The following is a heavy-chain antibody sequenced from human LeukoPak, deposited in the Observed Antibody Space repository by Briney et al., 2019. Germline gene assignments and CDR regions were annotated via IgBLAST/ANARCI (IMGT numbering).Heavy chain of an antibody. D-gene: IGHD1-26*01. V-gene: IGHV3-30-3*01. CDR2: ISYDGSNK. Sequence: GGSLRLSCAASGFTFSSYATHWVRQAPGKGLEWVAVISYDGSNKYYADSVKGRFTISRDNSKNTLYLQMNSLRAEDTAVYYCAKDVGGTNFHYMDVWGKGTTVIVSS. J-gene: IGHJ6*03. CDR1: GFTFSSYA. CDR3: AKDVGGTNFHYMDV.